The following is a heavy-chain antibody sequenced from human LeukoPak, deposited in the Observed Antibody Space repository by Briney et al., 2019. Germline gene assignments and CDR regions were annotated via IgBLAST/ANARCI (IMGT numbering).Heavy chain of an antibody. J-gene: IGHJ4*02. CDR3: ARSYRAHQTFYSSHFFDY. CDR1: GGSFSGYY. V-gene: IGHV4-34*01. CDR2: INHFGRT. D-gene: IGHD5-18*01. Sequence: SETLSLTCAVYGGSFSGYYWNLIRQPLGKGLEWIGEINHFGRTKYNPSPKRRVTISGDTSKNQFSLKINSLTAADTAVYYCARSYRAHQTFYSSHFFDYWGQGTLVTVSS.